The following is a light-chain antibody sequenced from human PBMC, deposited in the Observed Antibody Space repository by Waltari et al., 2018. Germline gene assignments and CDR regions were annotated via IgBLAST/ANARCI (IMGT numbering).Light chain of an antibody. CDR1: QGIKNF. V-gene: IGKV1-33*01. J-gene: IGKJ4*01. CDR2: DAS. CDR3: HQYDELPQA. Sequence: DIQMTQSPSSLSASVGDRVTITCQASQGIKNFLNWYQQKPGEAPKLLIYDASNLQLGVPSRFSGSGSGTYFTFTISSLQPEDVATYFCHQYDELPQAFGGGTKVDIK.